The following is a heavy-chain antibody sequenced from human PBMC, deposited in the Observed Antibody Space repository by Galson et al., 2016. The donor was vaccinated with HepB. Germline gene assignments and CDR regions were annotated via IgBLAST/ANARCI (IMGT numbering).Heavy chain of an antibody. CDR1: GFSLNTGLG. Sequence: PALVKPTQTLTLTCTFSGFSLNTGLGVAWLRQPPGKAPEWLALIYWNDDKRYSPFLKRRLTITKDTSKSQVVLTMTNMDPVDTGTYYCAHTAPLGLEFSRDHFDYWGQGTLVTVSS. D-gene: IGHD3-16*01. V-gene: IGHV2-5*01. CDR3: AHTAPLGLEFSRDHFDY. J-gene: IGHJ4*02. CDR2: IYWNDDK.